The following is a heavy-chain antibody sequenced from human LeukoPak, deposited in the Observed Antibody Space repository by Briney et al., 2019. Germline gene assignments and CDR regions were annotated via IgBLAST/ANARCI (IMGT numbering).Heavy chain of an antibody. Sequence: ASVKVSCKASGYTFTSYGISWVRQAPGQGLEWMGWISAYNGNTNYAQKLQGRVTMTTDTSTSTAYMEMRSLRSDDTAVYYCARDYYGSGSYYYYCYMDVWGKGTTVTISS. V-gene: IGHV1-18*01. CDR1: GYTFTSYG. D-gene: IGHD3-10*01. J-gene: IGHJ6*03. CDR3: ARDYYGSGSYYYYCYMDV. CDR2: ISAYNGNT.